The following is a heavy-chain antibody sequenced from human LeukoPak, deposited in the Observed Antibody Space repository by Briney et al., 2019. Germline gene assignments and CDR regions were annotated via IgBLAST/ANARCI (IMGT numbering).Heavy chain of an antibody. V-gene: IGHV1-18*01. CDR1: TDIFSSYG. CDR2: ISPDNGNT. D-gene: IGHD2-15*01. Sequence: ASVKVSCKASTDIFSSYGITWVRQAPGQGLEWMGWISPDNGNTNYALKLQGRVTMTTDTSTSTAYMELRSLRSDDTAVYYCARVVVVAGGRKPYYYYGMGVWGQGTTVSV. CDR3: ARVVVVAGGRKPYYYYGMGV. J-gene: IGHJ6*02.